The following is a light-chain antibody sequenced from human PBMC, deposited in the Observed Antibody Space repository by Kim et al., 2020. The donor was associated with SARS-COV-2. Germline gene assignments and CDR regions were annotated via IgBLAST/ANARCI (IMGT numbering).Light chain of an antibody. V-gene: IGKV3-20*01. CDR2: GAS. CDR1: QRVSSSY. CDR3: QQYGSSPWT. Sequence: GGRATLSCRASQRVSSSYLAWYQQKPGQAPRLLIYGASSRATGIPDRFSGSGSGTDFTLTISRLEPEDFAVYYCQQYGSSPWTFGQGTKVDIK. J-gene: IGKJ1*01.